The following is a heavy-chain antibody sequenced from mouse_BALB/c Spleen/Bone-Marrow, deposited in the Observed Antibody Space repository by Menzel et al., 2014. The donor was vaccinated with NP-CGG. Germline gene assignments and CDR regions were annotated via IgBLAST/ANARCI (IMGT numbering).Heavy chain of an antibody. D-gene: IGHD1-1*01. CDR2: INPDSSTI. CDR3: AILGYICYFAY. V-gene: IGHV4-1*02. Sequence: EVHLEESGGGLVRPGGSLKLSCAASGFDFSRYWMSWVRQAPGKGLEWIGEINPDSSTINYTPSLKDKFIISRDNANYTLYLQMSKVRSEDTAFYYCAILGYICYFAYWGQGTLVTVSA. CDR1: GFDFSRYW. J-gene: IGHJ3*01.